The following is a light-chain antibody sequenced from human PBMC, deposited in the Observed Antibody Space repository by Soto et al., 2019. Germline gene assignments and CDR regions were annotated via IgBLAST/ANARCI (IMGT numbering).Light chain of an antibody. Sequence: EIVLTQSPATLSLSPGERATLSCRASQSVSSYLAWYQQKPGQAPRLLIYDASNRATGIPARFSGSGSGTDFTLTIRSLEPEDFAVYYWQQRSNWPLTFGGGTKGEIK. J-gene: IGKJ4*01. CDR1: QSVSSY. CDR3: QQRSNWPLT. V-gene: IGKV3-11*01. CDR2: DAS.